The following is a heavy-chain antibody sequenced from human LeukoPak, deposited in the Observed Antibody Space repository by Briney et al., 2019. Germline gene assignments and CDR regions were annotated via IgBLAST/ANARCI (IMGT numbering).Heavy chain of an antibody. CDR2: IYHSGST. D-gene: IGHD3-10*01. Sequence: SETLSLTCTVSGYSISSGYFWGWIRQPPGKGLECIGTIYHSGSTYYNPSLKSRVTISVDTSKNQFSLKLNSVTAADTAVYYCARGGTYYYGSGSYDGAFDIWGQGTMVTVSS. J-gene: IGHJ3*02. V-gene: IGHV4-38-2*02. CDR3: ARGGTYYYGSGSYDGAFDI. CDR1: GYSISSGYF.